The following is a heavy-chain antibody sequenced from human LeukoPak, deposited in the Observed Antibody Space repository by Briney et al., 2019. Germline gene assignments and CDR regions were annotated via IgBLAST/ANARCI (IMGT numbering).Heavy chain of an antibody. CDR1: GGSISSYY. V-gene: IGHV4-4*07. D-gene: IGHD2-2*01. J-gene: IGHJ6*02. CDR3: ARDSIVYCSSTSCYGAYYGMDV. CDR2: IYTSGST. Sequence: SETLSLTCTVSGGSISSYYWSWIRQPAGKGLERIGRIYTSGSTNYNPSLKSRVTMSVDTSKNQFSLKLSSVTAADTAVYYCARDSIVYCSSTSCYGAYYGMDVWGQGTTVTVSS.